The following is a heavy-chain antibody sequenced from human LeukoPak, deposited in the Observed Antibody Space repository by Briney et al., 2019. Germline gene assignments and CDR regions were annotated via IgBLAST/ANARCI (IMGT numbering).Heavy chain of an antibody. J-gene: IGHJ4*02. CDR3: ARGPRITVGGPSDY. V-gene: IGHV1-2*02. Sequence: ASVTVSCKASGYTFTDYYMHWVRQAPGQGLEWMGWINSNSGDTNYAQKFQGRVAMTRDTSITTAYMELSWLRSDDTAVYYCARGPRITVGGPSDYWGQGTLVTVSS. D-gene: IGHD6-19*01. CDR2: INSNSGDT. CDR1: GYTFTDYY.